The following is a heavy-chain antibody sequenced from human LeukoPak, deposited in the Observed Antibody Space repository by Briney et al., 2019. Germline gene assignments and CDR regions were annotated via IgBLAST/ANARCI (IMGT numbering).Heavy chain of an antibody. Sequence: PGGSLRLSCAASGFTFDDYGMSWVRQAPGKGLEWVPGINWNGGSTGYADSVKGRFTISRDNAKNSLYLQMNSLRAEDTALYCCARSPDGYNSYFDYWGQGTLVTVSS. CDR1: GFTFDDYG. CDR2: INWNGGST. V-gene: IGHV3-20*04. CDR3: ARSPDGYNSYFDY. J-gene: IGHJ4*02. D-gene: IGHD5-24*01.